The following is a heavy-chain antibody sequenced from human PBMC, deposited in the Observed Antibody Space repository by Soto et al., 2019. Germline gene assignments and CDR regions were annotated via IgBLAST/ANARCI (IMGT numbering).Heavy chain of an antibody. CDR3: ARGRSSTIYYYYYMDV. D-gene: IGHD6-13*01. J-gene: IGHJ6*03. V-gene: IGHV4-59*01. CDR1: GGSISSYY. Sequence: PSETLSLTCTVSGGSISSYYWSWIRQPPGKGLEWIGYIYYSGSTNYNPSLKSRVTISVDTSKNQFSLKLSSVTAADTAVYYCARGRSSTIYYYYYMDVWGKGTTVTVSS. CDR2: IYYSGST.